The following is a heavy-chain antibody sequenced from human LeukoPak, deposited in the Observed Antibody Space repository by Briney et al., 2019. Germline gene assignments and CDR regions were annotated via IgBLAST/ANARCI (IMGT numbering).Heavy chain of an antibody. V-gene: IGHV1-8*01. CDR3: ARGPPNWGYDY. CDR2: MSPNSGDT. D-gene: IGHD7-27*01. Sequence: ASVKVSCKASGYTFTSYDFNWVRQATGQRPEWMGWMSPNSGDTGYAQKFQDRVTMTRNTSISTAYMELSSLRSDDTAVYYCARGPPNWGYDYWGPGTLVSVSS. J-gene: IGHJ4*02. CDR1: GYTFTSYD.